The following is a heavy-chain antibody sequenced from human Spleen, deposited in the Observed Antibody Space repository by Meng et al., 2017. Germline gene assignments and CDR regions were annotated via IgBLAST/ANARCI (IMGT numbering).Heavy chain of an antibody. CDR1: GFTFSDYY. Sequence: GESLKISCAASGFTFSDYYMSWIRQAPGKGLEWVSYISSSGSTIYYADSVKGRFTISRDNAKNTLYLQMNSLRAEDTAVYYCARGPYYYDSSGYTVDYWAQGTLVTVSS. CDR2: ISSSGSTI. J-gene: IGHJ4*02. CDR3: ARGPYYYDSSGYTVDY. D-gene: IGHD3-22*01. V-gene: IGHV3-11*04.